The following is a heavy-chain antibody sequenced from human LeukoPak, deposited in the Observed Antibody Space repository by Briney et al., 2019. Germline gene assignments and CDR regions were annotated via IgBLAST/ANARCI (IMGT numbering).Heavy chain of an antibody. CDR3: ARAAAGYYYMDV. V-gene: IGHV4-59*01. J-gene: IGHJ6*03. D-gene: IGHD6-13*01. CDR1: GGSISSYY. Sequence: SETLSLTCTVSGGSISSYYWSWIRQPPGKGLEWIGYIYYSGSTYYNPSLKSRVTISVDTSKNQFSLKLSSVTAADTAVYYCARAAAGYYYMDVWGKGTTVTISS. CDR2: IYYSGST.